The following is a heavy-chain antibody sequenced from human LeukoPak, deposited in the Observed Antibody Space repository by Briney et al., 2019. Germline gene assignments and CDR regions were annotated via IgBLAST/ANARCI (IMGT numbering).Heavy chain of an antibody. D-gene: IGHD6-19*01. Sequence: GGSLRLSCAASGFTFIDYDMHWVRQVIGKGLEWVSAIGIRGDTHYSGSVKGRFTISRENAESSLYLQMNSLRAEDTAVYYCARGGIQVSGIDEFDYRGQGTLVTVSS. J-gene: IGHJ4*02. V-gene: IGHV3-13*01. CDR2: IGIRGDT. CDR3: ARGGIQVSGIDEFDY. CDR1: GFTFIDYD.